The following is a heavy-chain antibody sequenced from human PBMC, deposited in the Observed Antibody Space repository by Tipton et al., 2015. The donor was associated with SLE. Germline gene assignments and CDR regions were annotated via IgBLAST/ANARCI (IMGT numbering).Heavy chain of an antibody. CDR3: AKMSLVGVSAFDT. V-gene: IGHV3-9*01. Sequence: SLRLSCAASGFTFSNFAMSWVRQAPGKGLEWVSGISWNSGSIGYADSVKGRFTISRDNAKNSLYLQMNSLRAEDTALYYCAKMSLVGVSAFDTGGQGTMAPVSP. D-gene: IGHD3-16*01. CDR1: GFTFSNFA. CDR2: ISWNSGSI. J-gene: IGHJ3*02.